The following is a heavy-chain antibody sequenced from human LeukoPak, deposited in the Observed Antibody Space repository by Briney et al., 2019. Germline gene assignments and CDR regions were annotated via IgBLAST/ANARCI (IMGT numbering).Heavy chain of an antibody. Sequence: GSLRLSCAASGFTFSSYAMHWVRQAPGKGLEWVAVISYDGSNKYYADSVKGRFTISRDNSKNTLYLQMNSLRAEDTAVYYCAREYAAAGYFDYWGQGTLVTVSS. CDR1: GFTFSSYA. J-gene: IGHJ4*02. CDR3: AREYAAAGYFDY. D-gene: IGHD6-13*01. CDR2: ISYDGSNK. V-gene: IGHV3-30*04.